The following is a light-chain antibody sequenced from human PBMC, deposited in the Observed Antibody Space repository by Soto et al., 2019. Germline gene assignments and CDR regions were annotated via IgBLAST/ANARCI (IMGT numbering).Light chain of an antibody. Sequence: DIQMTQSPSTLSASVGDRVTITCRASQSISSWLAWYQQKPGKAPKLLIYDASSLESGVPSRFSGSGSGTEFTLTISSLQPDDFAVYFCQEYSLWPLTFGGGTKVEIK. CDR1: QSISSW. V-gene: IGKV1-5*01. CDR2: DAS. CDR3: QEYSLWPLT. J-gene: IGKJ4*01.